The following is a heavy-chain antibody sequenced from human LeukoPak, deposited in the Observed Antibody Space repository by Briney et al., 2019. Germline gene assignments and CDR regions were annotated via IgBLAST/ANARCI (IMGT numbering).Heavy chain of an antibody. J-gene: IGHJ4*02. D-gene: IGHD3-16*02. CDR1: GGSISSGGYS. CDR2: IYYSGST. Sequence: SQTLSLTCAVSGGSISSGGYSWSWIRQPPGKGLEWIGYIYYSGSTNYNPSLKSRVTISVDTSKNQFSLKLSSVTAADTAVYYCARIRYTFDYWGQGTLVTVSS. V-gene: IGHV4-30-4*07. CDR3: ARIRYTFDY.